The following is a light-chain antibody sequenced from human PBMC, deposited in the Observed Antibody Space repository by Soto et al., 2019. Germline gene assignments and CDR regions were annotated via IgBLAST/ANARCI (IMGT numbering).Light chain of an antibody. V-gene: IGKV1-39*01. Sequence: IQLTQSPSSLSASFGDRVTITCRTSQNIGNNLNWYQQKPGKVPKLLIYGASALHNGVPSRLSDGGSGSLFTLPISNLHPGDLPTYYRQHTRNSFLPFRPGT. CDR1: QNIGNN. CDR3: QHTRNSFLP. J-gene: IGKJ3*01. CDR2: GAS.